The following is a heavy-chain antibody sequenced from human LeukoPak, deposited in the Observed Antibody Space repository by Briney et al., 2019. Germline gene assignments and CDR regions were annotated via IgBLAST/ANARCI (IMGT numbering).Heavy chain of an antibody. D-gene: IGHD7-27*01. CDR3: ARGDGDGPARRAFDI. CDR1: GYTFTRNY. V-gene: IGHV1-2*02. J-gene: IGHJ3*02. Sequence: ASVKVSCKASGYTFTRNYMHWVRQAPGQGLEWMGWINPTSGDTNYVQKFQGRVIMTRDTSISTAYMELSRVRSDDTAVYYCARGDGDGPARRAFDIWGLGTMVTVAS. CDR2: INPTSGDT.